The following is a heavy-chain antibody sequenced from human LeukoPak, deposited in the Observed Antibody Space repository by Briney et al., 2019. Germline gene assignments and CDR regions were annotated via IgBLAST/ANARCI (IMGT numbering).Heavy chain of an antibody. Sequence: PGGSLRLSCEGSGSTFSSYGIHRVCQAPGKGLEWVAFIHYSGLKTNYGDSVKGRFTISRDNSEKTVYLQMNSVSPEDTAVYYCARDGGSGSFYRYFRHWGQGALVIVSS. D-gene: IGHD2/OR15-2a*01. CDR3: ARDGGSGSFYRYFRH. J-gene: IGHJ1*01. V-gene: IGHV3-30*02. CDR1: GSTFSSYG. CDR2: IHYSGLKT.